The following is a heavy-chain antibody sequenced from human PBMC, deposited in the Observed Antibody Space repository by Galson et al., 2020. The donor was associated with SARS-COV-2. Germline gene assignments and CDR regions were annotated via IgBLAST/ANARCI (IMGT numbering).Heavy chain of an antibody. D-gene: IGHD1-26*01. CDR2: ISYDGSNK. CDR1: GFTFSGYA. Sequence: QIGESLKISCAASGFTFSGYAMHWVRQAPGKGLEWVAVISYDGSNKYYADSVKGRFTISRDNSKNTLYLQMNSLRAEDTAVYYGARTTSGSYFGAFDIWGQGTMVTVSS. J-gene: IGHJ3*02. CDR3: ARTTSGSYFGAFDI. V-gene: IGHV3-30-3*01.